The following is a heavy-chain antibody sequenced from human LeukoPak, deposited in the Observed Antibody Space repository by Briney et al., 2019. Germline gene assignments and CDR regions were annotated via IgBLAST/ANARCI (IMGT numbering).Heavy chain of an antibody. Sequence: SETLSLTCAVYGGSFSGYYWSWIRQPPGKGLEWIGEINHSGSTNYNPSLKSRVTISVDTPKNQFSLKLSSVTAADTAVYYCARQRYCSGGSCYHHWGQGTLVTVSS. V-gene: IGHV4-34*01. D-gene: IGHD2-15*01. CDR1: GGSFSGYY. CDR3: ARQRYCSGGSCYHH. CDR2: INHSGST. J-gene: IGHJ4*02.